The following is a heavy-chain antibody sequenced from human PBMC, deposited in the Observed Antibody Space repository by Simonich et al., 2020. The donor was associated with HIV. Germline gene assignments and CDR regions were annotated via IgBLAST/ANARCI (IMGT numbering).Heavy chain of an antibody. J-gene: IGHJ4*02. CDR1: GGSFSGYY. CDR2: INHSGST. D-gene: IGHD5-12*01. V-gene: IGHV4-34*01. Sequence: QVQLQQWGAGLLKPSETLSLNCAVYGGSFSGYYWSWLRQPPGKGLEWIGEINHSGSTNYNPARKRRGTISVDTSKNQFSLKLSSVTAADTAVYYCARGGDGYKGSSFDYWGQGTLVTVSS. CDR3: ARGGDGYKGSSFDY.